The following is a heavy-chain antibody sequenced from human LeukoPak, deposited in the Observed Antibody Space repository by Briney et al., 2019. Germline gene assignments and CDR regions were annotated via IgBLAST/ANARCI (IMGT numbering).Heavy chain of an antibody. J-gene: IGHJ4*02. CDR1: GGSINSGSYY. CDR2: IDTSGSS. D-gene: IGHD6-19*01. Sequence: SETLSLTCTVSGGSINSGSYYWSWLRQPAGKGLEWIGRIDTSGSSNYNPSLKSRVTISVDRSKNHFSLKLSSVTDADTAVYYCARDEGSGWYNYWGQGTLVTVSS. CDR3: ARDEGSGWYNY. V-gene: IGHV4-61*02.